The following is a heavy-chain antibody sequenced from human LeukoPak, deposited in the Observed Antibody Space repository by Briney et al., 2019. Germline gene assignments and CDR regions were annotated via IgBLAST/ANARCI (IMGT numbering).Heavy chain of an antibody. J-gene: IGHJ6*03. CDR1: GYTFTCYY. V-gene: IGHV1-2*02. Sequence: ASVKVSCKASGYTFTCYYIDWVRQAPGQGLEWMGSINPNNDGADYAQKFQDRVTMTRDTSISTAYMELSSLRSDDTAVYYCARSHIVVILTSYYYMDVWGRGTTVTVSS. CDR2: INPNNDGA. CDR3: ARSHIVVILTSYYYMDV. D-gene: IGHD3-22*01.